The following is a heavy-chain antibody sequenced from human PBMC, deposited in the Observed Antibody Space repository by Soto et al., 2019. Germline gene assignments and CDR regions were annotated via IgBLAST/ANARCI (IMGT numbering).Heavy chain of an antibody. D-gene: IGHD4-17*01. V-gene: IGHV4-39*01. J-gene: IGHJ4*02. CDR1: GGSISSSSYY. CDR2: IYYSGST. CDR3: ARDYGDSYFDY. Sequence: QLQLQESGPGLVKPSETLSLTCTVSGGSISSSSYYWGWIRQPPGKGLEWIGSIYYSGSTYYNPSLKSRGTISVDTSKNQFSLKLSSVTAADTAVYYCARDYGDSYFDYWGQGTLVTVSS.